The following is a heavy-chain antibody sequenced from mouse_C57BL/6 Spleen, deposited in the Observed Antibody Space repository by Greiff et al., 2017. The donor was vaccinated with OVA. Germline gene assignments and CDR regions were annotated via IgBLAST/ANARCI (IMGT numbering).Heavy chain of an antibody. V-gene: IGHV1-63*01. Sequence: VQLQESGAELVRPGTSVKMSCKASGYTFTHYWIGWAKQRPGHGLEWIGDIYPGGGYTNYNEKFKGKATLTADKSSSTAYMQFSSLTSEDSAIYYCARRDDGYAMDYWGQGTSVTVSS. D-gene: IGHD2-12*01. J-gene: IGHJ4*01. CDR1: GYTFTHYW. CDR3: ARRDDGYAMDY. CDR2: IYPGGGYT.